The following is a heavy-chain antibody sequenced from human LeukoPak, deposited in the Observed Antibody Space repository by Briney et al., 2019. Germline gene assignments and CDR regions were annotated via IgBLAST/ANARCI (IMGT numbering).Heavy chain of an antibody. D-gene: IGHD4-17*01. Sequence: SETLSLTCAVYGGSFSGYYWSWIRQPPGKGLEWIGEINHSGSTNYNPSLKSRVAISVDTSKNQFSLKLSSVTAADTAVYYCARGVRSAAGYYYMDVWGKGTTVTVSS. J-gene: IGHJ6*03. CDR1: GGSFSGYY. V-gene: IGHV4-34*01. CDR2: INHSGST. CDR3: ARGVRSAAGYYYMDV.